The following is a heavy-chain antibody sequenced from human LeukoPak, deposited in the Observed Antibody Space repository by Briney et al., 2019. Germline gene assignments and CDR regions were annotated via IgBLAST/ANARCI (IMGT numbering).Heavy chain of an antibody. CDR3: SRARYGDY. Sequence: GGSLRLSCAASGFTFSTCTLNCVRQAPGKGLEWVSYISSTSSTIYYADSVKGRFTISRDNAKSSLFLQMNSLRHEDTAVYYCSRARYGDYWGQGTLVTVSS. CDR2: ISSTSSTI. CDR1: GFTFSTCT. V-gene: IGHV3-48*02. J-gene: IGHJ4*02. D-gene: IGHD3-16*01.